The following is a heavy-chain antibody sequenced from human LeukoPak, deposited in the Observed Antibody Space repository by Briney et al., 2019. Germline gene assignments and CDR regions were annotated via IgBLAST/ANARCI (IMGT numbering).Heavy chain of an antibody. CDR2: IKQDGSEK. J-gene: IGHJ4*02. D-gene: IGHD2-15*01. CDR1: GFTFSSYD. CDR3: ARDLVGSCLDY. Sequence: PGGSLRLSCAASGFTFSSYDMHWVRQAPGKGLEWVANIKQDGSEKYYVDSVKGRFTISRDNAKNSLYLQMNSLRAEDTAVYYCARDLVGSCLDYWGQGTLVTVSS. V-gene: IGHV3-7*01.